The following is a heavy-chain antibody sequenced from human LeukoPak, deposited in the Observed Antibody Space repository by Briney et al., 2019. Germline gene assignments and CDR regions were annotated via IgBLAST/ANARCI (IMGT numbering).Heavy chain of an antibody. CDR2: IYTSGST. V-gene: IGHV4-4*07. J-gene: IGHJ4*02. Sequence: SETLSLTCTVSGGSFSSYYWSWIRQPAGKGLEWIGRIYTSGSTNYNPSLKSRVTMSVDTSKNQFSLKLSSVTAADTAVYYCARTKLYCSGGSCYSSLDYWGQGTLVTVSS. D-gene: IGHD2-15*01. CDR3: ARTKLYCSGGSCYSSLDY. CDR1: GGSFSSYY.